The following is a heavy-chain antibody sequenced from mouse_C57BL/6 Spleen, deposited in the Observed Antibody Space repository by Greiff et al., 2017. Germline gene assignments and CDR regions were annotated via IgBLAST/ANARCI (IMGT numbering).Heavy chain of an antibody. D-gene: IGHD4-1*01. CDR3: ARPAGTSWYFDV. Sequence: EVQLQQSGPELVKPGASVKISCKASGYSFTDYNMNWVKQSNGKSLEWIGVINPNYGTTSYNQKFKGKATLTVDQSSSTAYMQLNSLTSEAAAVYYCARPAGTSWYFDVWGTGTTVTVSS. J-gene: IGHJ1*03. CDR2: INPNYGTT. V-gene: IGHV1-39*01. CDR1: GYSFTDYN.